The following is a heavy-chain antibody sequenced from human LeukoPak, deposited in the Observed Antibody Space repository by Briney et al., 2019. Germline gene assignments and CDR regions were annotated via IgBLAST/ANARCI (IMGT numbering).Heavy chain of an antibody. J-gene: IGHJ4*02. CDR2: IIDVGGT. V-gene: IGHV3-23*01. D-gene: IGHD1-1*01. CDR1: GSTLIEHA. CDR3: AKDGR. Sequence: GGPLRLSCAVSGSTLIEHAWSWVRQAPGEGLEWVSGIIDVGGTYYAESVKGRFTISRDNSKSTLYLQMNSLGAEDTAVYYCAKDGRWGQGTLVTVSS.